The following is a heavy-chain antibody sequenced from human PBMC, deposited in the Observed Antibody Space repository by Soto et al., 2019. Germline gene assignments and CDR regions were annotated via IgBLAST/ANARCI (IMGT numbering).Heavy chain of an antibody. V-gene: IGHV1-69*13. CDR2: IIPIFGTA. CDR1: GGTFSSYA. Sequence: SVKVSCKASGGTFSSYAISWVRQAPGQGLEWMGGIIPIFGTANYAQKFQGRVTITADESTSTAYMELSSLRSEDTAVYYCARGRPITGTKGFWFDPWGQGTLGTVSS. D-gene: IGHD1-20*01. J-gene: IGHJ5*02. CDR3: ARGRPITGTKGFWFDP.